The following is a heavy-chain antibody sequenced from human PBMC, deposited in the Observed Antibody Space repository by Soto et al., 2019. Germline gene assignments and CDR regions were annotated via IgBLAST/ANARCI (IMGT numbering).Heavy chain of an antibody. D-gene: IGHD5-18*01. Sequence: GSGPTLVNPTQTLTLTCTFSGFPLTTAGLGVGWIRQSPEKALEWLALIYWDGDERYRPSLKSRLNITKDTSKDQVVLSMTDMDPVDTATYYCALRGGRGYRYGSYFDHWGQGILVTVSS. CDR3: ALRGGRGYRYGSYFDH. CDR2: IYWDGDE. CDR1: GFPLTTAGLG. J-gene: IGHJ4*02. V-gene: IGHV2-5*02.